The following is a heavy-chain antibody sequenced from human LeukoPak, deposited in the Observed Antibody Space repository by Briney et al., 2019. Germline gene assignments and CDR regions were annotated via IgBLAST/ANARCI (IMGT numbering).Heavy chain of an antibody. D-gene: IGHD6-19*01. CDR2: ISSSGST. CDR3: AGARSGWYFEY. J-gene: IGHJ4*02. CDR1: GGSLIVYY. V-gene: IGHV4-4*07. Sequence: SETLSLTCTISGGSLIVYYWTWIRQPAGKGLEWIGRISSSGSTNYNPSLKSRVTMSVDTSKNQVSLRLSSVTAAVTAVYYCAGARSGWYFEYWGQGNLVTVSS.